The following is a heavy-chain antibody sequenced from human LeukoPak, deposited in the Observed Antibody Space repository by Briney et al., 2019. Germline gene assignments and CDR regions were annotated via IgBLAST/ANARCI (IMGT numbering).Heavy chain of an antibody. V-gene: IGHV4-59*01. CDR3: ARVHFPNSALFDY. CDR2: IYYSGST. CDR1: GGSISSYY. D-gene: IGHD2/OR15-2a*01. J-gene: IGHJ4*02. Sequence: SETLSLTCTGSGGSISSYYWCWMRQPPGKGLEGIGYIYYSGSTNYNPSLKSRVTISVDTSKHQCSLKRSPLCGADTAVYYCARVHFPNSALFDYWGQGTLVTVSS.